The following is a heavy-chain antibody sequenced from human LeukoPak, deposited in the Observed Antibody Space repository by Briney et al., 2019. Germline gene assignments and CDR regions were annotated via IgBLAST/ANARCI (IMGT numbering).Heavy chain of an antibody. CDR3: ARGIYSGSLGRTDY. CDR1: GGSISSYY. CDR2: IYTSGST. Sequence: SETLSLTCTVSGGSISSYYWSWIRQPAGKGLEWTGRIYTSGSTNYNPSLKSRVTMSVDTSKNQFSLKLSSVTAADTAVYYCARGIYSGSLGRTDYWGQGTLVTVSS. J-gene: IGHJ4*02. D-gene: IGHD1-26*01. V-gene: IGHV4-4*07.